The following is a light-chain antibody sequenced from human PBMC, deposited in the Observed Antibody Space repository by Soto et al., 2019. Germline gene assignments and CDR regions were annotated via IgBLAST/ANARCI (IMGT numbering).Light chain of an antibody. CDR2: DVS. CDR3: CSYSSGSIPWV. J-gene: IGLJ1*01. Sequence: QSALTQPASVSGSPGQSITISRTGTSSDVGGYNYVSWYQHHPGKAPKLIIFDVSDRPSGISDRFSASKSGNTASLTISGLQAEDEADYYCCSYSSGSIPWVFGTGTKLTVL. V-gene: IGLV2-14*03. CDR1: SSDVGGYNY.